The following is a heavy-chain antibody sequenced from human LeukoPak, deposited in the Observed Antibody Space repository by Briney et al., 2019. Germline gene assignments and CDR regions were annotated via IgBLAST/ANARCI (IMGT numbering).Heavy chain of an antibody. D-gene: IGHD4-17*01. CDR1: GFTFSSYA. CDR3: GKESTYVDSPPFDG. CDR2: ISGSGGST. J-gene: IGHJ4*02. V-gene: IGHV3-23*01. Sequence: GGSLRLSCAASGFTFSSYAMSWVRQAPGKGLEWVSAISGSGGSTYYADSVKGRFTISRDNSKNTLYLQMNSLRAEDTAIYYCGKESTYVDSPPFDGWGQVTLVTASS.